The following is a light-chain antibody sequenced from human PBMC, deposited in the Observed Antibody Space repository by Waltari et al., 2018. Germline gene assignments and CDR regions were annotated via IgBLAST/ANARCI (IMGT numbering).Light chain of an antibody. CDR2: NAS. J-gene: IGKJ1*01. CDR1: QNLTNN. CDR3: QGRTNWLWT. Sequence: EVVVTQSPATLSLSPEERVSLSCRASQNLTNNFTWFPQRPGQAPRLLMYNASTRATEIPARFSGSGSGTEFTLTINSLQPEDLAIYYCQGRTNWLWTFGQGTKV. V-gene: IGKV3-15*01.